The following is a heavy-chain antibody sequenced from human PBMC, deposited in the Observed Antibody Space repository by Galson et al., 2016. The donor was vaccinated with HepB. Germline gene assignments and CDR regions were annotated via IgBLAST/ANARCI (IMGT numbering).Heavy chain of an antibody. V-gene: IGHV3-48*03. CDR1: GFTFSRYE. Sequence: SLRLSCAASGFTFSRYEMNWVRQAPGKGLEWVSDISSSGTTIYYADSVKGRFTISRDNAKNSLYLQMNSLRAEDTAVYYCARAFFPSIAAPGALGYWGQGTLVTVSS. CDR2: ISSSGTTI. D-gene: IGHD6-13*01. CDR3: ARAFFPSIAAPGALGY. J-gene: IGHJ4*02.